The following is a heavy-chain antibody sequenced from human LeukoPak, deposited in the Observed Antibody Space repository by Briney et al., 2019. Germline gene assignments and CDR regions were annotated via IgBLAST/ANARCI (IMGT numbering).Heavy chain of an antibody. J-gene: IGHJ5*02. D-gene: IGHD3-22*01. CDR1: GYSISSGYY. V-gene: IGHV4-38-2*02. CDR2: IYHSGST. Sequence: SETLSLTCTVSGYSISSGYYWGWIRQPPGKGLEWIGSIYHSGSTYYNPSLKSRVTISVDTSKNQFSLKLSSVTAADTAVYYCARQVPYYDSSGPSHWFDPWGQGTLVTVSS. CDR3: ARQVPYYDSSGPSHWFDP.